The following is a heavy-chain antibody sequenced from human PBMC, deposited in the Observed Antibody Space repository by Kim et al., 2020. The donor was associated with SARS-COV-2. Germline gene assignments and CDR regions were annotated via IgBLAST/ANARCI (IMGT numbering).Heavy chain of an antibody. Sequence: ASVKVSCKASGYMFSTFAIHWVRQAPGQRLEWMGWINAGNGNTKYSQNFQGRVTITRDTSASTVYMELNSLRSEDTAVYYCARPTGSYSPDFENWGQGTLVTVSS. D-gene: IGHD3-10*01. V-gene: IGHV1-3*01. CDR2: INAGNGNT. J-gene: IGHJ4*02. CDR3: ARPTGSYSPDFEN. CDR1: GYMFSTFA.